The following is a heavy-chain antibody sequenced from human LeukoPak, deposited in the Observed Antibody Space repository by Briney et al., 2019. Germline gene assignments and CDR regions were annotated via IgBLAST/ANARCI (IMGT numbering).Heavy chain of an antibody. CDR2: IYYSGST. V-gene: IGHV4-61*01. CDR3: ARHLKGAMTCFDS. CDR1: GGSVSSGSYY. Sequence: KPSETLSLTCTVSGGSVSSGSYYWSWIRQPPGKGLEWIGYIYYSGSTKYNPSLESRVTISVDTSKNQFSLNLNSVTAADTAVYYCARHLKGAMTCFDSWGQGALVTVSS. J-gene: IGHJ4*02. D-gene: IGHD2-21*02.